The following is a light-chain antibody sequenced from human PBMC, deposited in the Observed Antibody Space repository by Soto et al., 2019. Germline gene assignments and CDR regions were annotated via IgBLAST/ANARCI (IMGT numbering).Light chain of an antibody. CDR1: QSLSTA. CDR2: MPS. Sequence: DIQMTQSPSTLSASVGDRVTITCRASQSLSTALAWYQQKPGKAPRLLIYMPSNLENGVPSRFSGSGSGTEFTLTLSSLQPDVFATYRCQPHIIYPRTFGQGTKVEIK. J-gene: IGKJ1*01. V-gene: IGKV1-5*03. CDR3: QPHIIYPRT.